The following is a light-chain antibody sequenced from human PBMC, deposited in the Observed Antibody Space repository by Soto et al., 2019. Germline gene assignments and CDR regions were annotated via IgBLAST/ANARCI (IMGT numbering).Light chain of an antibody. CDR1: SSDVGGYNR. V-gene: IGLV2-11*01. Sequence: QSALTQPPSVSGSPGQSVTISCTGTSSDVGGYNRVSWYQQPPGTAPKLIIYDVTKRPSGVPDRFSGSKSGNTASLTISGLQADDEADYYCCSYACSYSWSFGGGTKLTVL. J-gene: IGLJ2*01. CDR3: CSYACSYSWS. CDR2: DVT.